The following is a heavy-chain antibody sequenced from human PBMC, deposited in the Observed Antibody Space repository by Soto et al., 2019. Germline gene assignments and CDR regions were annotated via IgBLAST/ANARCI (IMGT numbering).Heavy chain of an antibody. J-gene: IGHJ5*02. CDR1: GGSISSYY. Sequence: SETLSLTCTVSGGSISSYYWSWIRQPPGKGLEWIGYIYYSGSTNYNPSLKSRVTISVDTSKNQFSLKLSSVTAADTAVYYCARLTRGYCSGGSCSHWFDPWGQGTLVTVSS. V-gene: IGHV4-59*08. CDR3: ARLTRGYCSGGSCSHWFDP. CDR2: IYYSGST. D-gene: IGHD2-15*01.